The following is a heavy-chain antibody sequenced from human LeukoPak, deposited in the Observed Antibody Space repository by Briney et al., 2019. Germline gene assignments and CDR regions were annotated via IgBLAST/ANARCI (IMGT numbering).Heavy chain of an antibody. Sequence: GGSLRLSCAASGFTLSSYATSWVRQAPGKGLEWVSAISDSGGSAYYADSVKGRFTISRDNSKNTLYLQMNSLRAEDTAVYYCATSPGAAAGSSGLEYCGQGTLVTVSS. CDR3: ATSPGAAAGSSGLEY. CDR1: GFTLSSYA. CDR2: ISDSGGSA. V-gene: IGHV3-23*01. D-gene: IGHD6-13*01. J-gene: IGHJ4*02.